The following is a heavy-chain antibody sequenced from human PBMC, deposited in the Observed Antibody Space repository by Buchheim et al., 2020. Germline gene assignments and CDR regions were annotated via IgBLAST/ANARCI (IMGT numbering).Heavy chain of an antibody. CDR3: ARAPMTTVTTYWFDP. CDR1: GGSISSGGYY. J-gene: IGHJ5*02. CDR2: IHYSGST. Sequence: QVQLQESGPGLMKPSQTLSLTCTVSGGSISSGGYYWSWIRQHPGKGLEWIGYIHYSGSTYYNPSLRSRITISVDKSKHKLSLKLSSVTAADTAVYYCARAPMTTVTTYWFDPWGQGTL. D-gene: IGHD4-17*01. V-gene: IGHV4-31*03.